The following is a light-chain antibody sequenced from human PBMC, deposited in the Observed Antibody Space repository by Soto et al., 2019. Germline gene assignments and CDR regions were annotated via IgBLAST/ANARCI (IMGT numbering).Light chain of an antibody. CDR2: DTS. CDR3: QQFDSVPLT. Sequence: DVQMPQSPSSLSASVGDRVTITCQASHDIGTYLNWYQHKPGKAPKLLIFDTSHLATGVPARFSGSGSDTYFTFTITNLQAEDFASYYCQQFDSVPLTFGGGTHVEI. V-gene: IGKV1-33*01. CDR1: HDIGTY. J-gene: IGKJ4*01.